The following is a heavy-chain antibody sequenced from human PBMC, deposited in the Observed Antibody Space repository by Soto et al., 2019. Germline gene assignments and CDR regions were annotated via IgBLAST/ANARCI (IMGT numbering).Heavy chain of an antibody. CDR3: AKDLYSDYYYYYYEDV. D-gene: IGHD4-17*01. CDR2: ISGSGGST. V-gene: IGHV3-23*01. Sequence: GGSLRLSCAASGFTFSSYAMSWVRQAPGKGLEWVSAISGSGGSTYYADSGKGRVTISRDNSKNTLYLQMNSLRAEDTAVYYCAKDLYSDYYYYYYEDVWRKGTTVTVSS. J-gene: IGHJ6*03. CDR1: GFTFSSYA.